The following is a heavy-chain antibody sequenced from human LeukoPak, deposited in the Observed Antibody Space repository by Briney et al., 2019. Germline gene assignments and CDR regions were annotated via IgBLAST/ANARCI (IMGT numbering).Heavy chain of an antibody. CDR2: ISGSGGNT. V-gene: IGHV3-23*01. CDR1: GFTFSSYA. J-gene: IGHJ6*02. D-gene: IGHD3-9*01. CDR3: AKLGNVLRYFDWLSTEYGMDV. Sequence: WGSLRLSCAASGFTFSSYAMSWVRQAPGKGLEWVSAISGSGGNTYYADSVKGRFTISRDNSKNTLYLQMNSLRAEDTAVYYCAKLGNVLRYFDWLSTEYGMDVWGQGTTVTVSS.